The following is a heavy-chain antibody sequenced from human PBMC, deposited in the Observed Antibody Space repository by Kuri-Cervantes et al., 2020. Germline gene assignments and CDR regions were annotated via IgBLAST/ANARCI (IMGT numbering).Heavy chain of an antibody. J-gene: IGHJ4*02. Sequence: GGSLRLSCAASGFTFSSYWMSWVRQAPGKGLEWVANIKQDGSEKYYVDSVKGRFTISRDNAKNSLYLQMNSLRAEDTAVYYCARGAFLPRGVIGYWGQGTLVTVSS. V-gene: IGHV3-7*01. CDR2: IKQDGSEK. D-gene: IGHD3-10*01. CDR1: GFTFSSYW. CDR3: ARGAFLPRGVIGY.